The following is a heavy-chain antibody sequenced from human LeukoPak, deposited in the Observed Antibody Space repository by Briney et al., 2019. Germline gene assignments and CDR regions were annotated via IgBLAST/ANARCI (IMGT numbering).Heavy chain of an antibody. CDR2: ISSSSSTI. Sequence: GGSLRLSCAASGFTFSSYSMNWVRQAPGKGLEWVSYISSSSSTIYYADSVKGRFTISRDNAKNSLYLQMNSLRAEDTAVYYCARDRSIAAAGTYMDVWAKGPRSPSP. CDR1: GFTFSSYS. D-gene: IGHD6-13*01. CDR3: ARDRSIAAAGTYMDV. J-gene: IGHJ6*03. V-gene: IGHV3-48*01.